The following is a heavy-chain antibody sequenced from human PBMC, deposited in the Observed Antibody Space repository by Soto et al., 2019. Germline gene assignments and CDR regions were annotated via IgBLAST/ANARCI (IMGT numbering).Heavy chain of an antibody. D-gene: IGHD2-2*01. CDR3: AREGCSSTSCYRRGPYYYYGMVV. V-gene: IGHV1-2*02. CDR2: INPNSGGT. CDR1: GYTFTGYY. J-gene: IGHJ6*02. Sequence: ASVKVSCKASGYTFTGYYMHWVRQAPVQGLEWMGWINPNSGGTNYAQKFQGRVTMTRDTSISTAYMELSRLRSDDTAVYYCAREGCSSTSCYRRGPYYYYGMVVWGQGTTVTVSS.